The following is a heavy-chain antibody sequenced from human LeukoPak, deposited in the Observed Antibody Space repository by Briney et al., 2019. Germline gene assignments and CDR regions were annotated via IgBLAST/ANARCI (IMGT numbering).Heavy chain of an antibody. Sequence: SETLSLTCSVSGYSISSGYYWGWIRQPPGKGLEWIGTIYHSGTTFYNPSLQSRVTVSLDTSKNQFSLKLSSVTAADTAVYYCARAPYGDPSLDYWGQGTLVTVSS. J-gene: IGHJ4*02. D-gene: IGHD4-17*01. V-gene: IGHV4-38-2*02. CDR1: GYSISSGYY. CDR3: ARAPYGDPSLDY. CDR2: IYHSGTT.